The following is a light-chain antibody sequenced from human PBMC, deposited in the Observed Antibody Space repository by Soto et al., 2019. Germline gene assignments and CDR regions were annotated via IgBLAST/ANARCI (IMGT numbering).Light chain of an antibody. CDR3: QQYNNWSPVA. V-gene: IGKV3D-15*01. CDR2: AVS. CDR1: QSVINN. J-gene: IGKJ4*01. Sequence: EIVMTQSPATLSVSPGERATLSCRASQSVINNLAWYQQKPGQAPRLLIYAVSTRATGIPARFSGSGSGTEFTLTISSLQSEDFAVYYCQQYNNWSPVAFGGGTKVEIK.